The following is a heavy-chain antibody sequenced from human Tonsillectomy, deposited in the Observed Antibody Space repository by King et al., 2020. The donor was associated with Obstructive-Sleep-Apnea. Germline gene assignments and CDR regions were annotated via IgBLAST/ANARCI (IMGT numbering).Heavy chain of an antibody. V-gene: IGHV3-30*02. CDR2: IRYDGSNK. J-gene: IGHJ4*02. Sequence: VQLVESGGGVVQPGRSLRLSCAASGFTFSSYGMHWVRQAPGKGLEWVAFIRYDGSNKYYADSVKGRFTISRDNSKNTLYLQMNSLRAEDTAVYYCAKDTDYARLDYWGQGTLVTVSS. CDR3: AKDTDYARLDY. CDR1: GFTFSSYG. D-gene: IGHD4-17*01.